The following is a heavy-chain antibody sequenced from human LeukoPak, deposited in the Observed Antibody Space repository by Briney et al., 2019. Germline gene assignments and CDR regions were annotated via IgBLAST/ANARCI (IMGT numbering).Heavy chain of an antibody. J-gene: IGHJ6*03. CDR2: IRYDGSNK. Sequence: AGGSLRLSCAASGFTFSSYGMHWVRQAPGKGLEWVAFIRYDGSNKYYADSVKGRFTISRDNSKNTLYLQMNSLRAEDTAVYYCAKVGAIVDTATELYYYYMDVWGKGTTVTVSS. CDR1: GFTFSSYG. D-gene: IGHD5-18*01. V-gene: IGHV3-30*02. CDR3: AKVGAIVDTATELYYYYMDV.